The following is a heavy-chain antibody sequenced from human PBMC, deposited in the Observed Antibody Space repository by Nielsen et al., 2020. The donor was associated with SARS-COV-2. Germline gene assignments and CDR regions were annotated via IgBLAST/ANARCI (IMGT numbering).Heavy chain of an antibody. CDR1: GFTFSSFG. D-gene: IGHD3-10*01. CDR2: ISFDGSNT. CDR3: AKSNVVRGIIGYYFDY. Sequence: GGSLRLSCAASGFTFSSFGMYWVRQAPGKGLEWVAVISFDGSNTYYADSVKGRFTISRDNFKNTLYLQMNSLRTEDTAVYYCAKSNVVRGIIGYYFDYWGQGILVTVSS. J-gene: IGHJ4*02. V-gene: IGHV3-30*18.